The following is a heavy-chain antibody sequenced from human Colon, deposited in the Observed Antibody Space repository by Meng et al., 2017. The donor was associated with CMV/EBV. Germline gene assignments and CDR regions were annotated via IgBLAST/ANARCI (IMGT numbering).Heavy chain of an antibody. D-gene: IGHD3-22*01. Sequence: VYGGSIRRDDWGWGWVRQSPGKGLEWIGSVYYTGYTTYNPSLQSRFNISLDTSKNQFHLKVKSVTAAATAVYYCVSDTKWFNCFAPWGQGALVTVSS. V-gene: IGHV4-39*06. CDR1: GGSIRRDDWG. J-gene: IGHJ5*02. CDR3: VSDTKWFNCFAP. CDR2: VYYTGYT.